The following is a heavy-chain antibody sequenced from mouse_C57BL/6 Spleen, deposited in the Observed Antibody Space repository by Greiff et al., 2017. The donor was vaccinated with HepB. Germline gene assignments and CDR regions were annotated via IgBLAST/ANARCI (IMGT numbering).Heavy chain of an antibody. V-gene: IGHV1-59*01. CDR1: GYTFTSYW. Sequence: QVQLQQPGAELVRPGTSVKLSCKASGYTFTSYWMHWVKQRPGQGLEWIGVIDPSDSYTNYNQKFKGKATLTVDTSSSTAYMQLSSLTSEDSAVYYCARENWNYWGQGTTLTVSS. J-gene: IGHJ2*01. CDR2: IDPSDSYT. CDR3: ARENWNY.